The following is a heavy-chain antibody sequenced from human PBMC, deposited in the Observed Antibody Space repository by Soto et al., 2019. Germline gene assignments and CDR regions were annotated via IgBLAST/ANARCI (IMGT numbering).Heavy chain of an antibody. D-gene: IGHD6-6*01. J-gene: IGHJ6*03. Sequence: SETLSLTCTVSGGSISSYYWTWIRQPPGKGLEWIGYIYYSGSTNYNPSLKSRVTISVDTSKNQFSLNLNSVTAADTAVYYCARRYSSSPRAYHYMDVWGKGTTVTVSS. CDR1: GGSISSYY. CDR2: IYYSGST. CDR3: ARRYSSSPRAYHYMDV. V-gene: IGHV4-59*08.